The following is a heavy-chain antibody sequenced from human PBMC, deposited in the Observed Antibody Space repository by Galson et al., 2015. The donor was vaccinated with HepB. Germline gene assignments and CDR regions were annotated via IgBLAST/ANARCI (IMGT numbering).Heavy chain of an antibody. Sequence: SVKVSCKASGGTFSSYAISWVRQAPGQGLEWMGRIIPILGIANYAQKFQGRVTITADKSTSTAYMELSSLKASDTAMYYCARSQPGIAVAHFDYWGQGTTVTVSS. V-gene: IGHV1-69*04. D-gene: IGHD6-19*01. CDR3: ARSQPGIAVAHFDY. J-gene: IGHJ4*03. CDR1: GGTFSSYA. CDR2: IIPILGIA.